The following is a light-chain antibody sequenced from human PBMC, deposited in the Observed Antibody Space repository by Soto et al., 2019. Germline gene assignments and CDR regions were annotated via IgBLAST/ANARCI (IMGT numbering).Light chain of an antibody. CDR1: QSISSY. CDR2: AAS. J-gene: IGKJ2*01. CDR3: QQSYSTPFMYT. V-gene: IGKV1-39*01. Sequence: DIQMTQFPSSLSASVGDRVTITCRASQSISSYLNWYQQKPGKAPKLLIYAASSLQSGVPSRFSGSGSGTDFTLTISSLQPEDFATYYCQQSYSTPFMYTFXQGTKVDIK.